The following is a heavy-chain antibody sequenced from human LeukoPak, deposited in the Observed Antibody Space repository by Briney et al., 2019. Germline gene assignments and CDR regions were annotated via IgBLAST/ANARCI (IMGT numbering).Heavy chain of an antibody. J-gene: IGHJ6*02. CDR2: ISYDGSNK. CDR1: RFTFSSYA. D-gene: IGHD5-18*01. Sequence: PGGSLRLSCAASRFTFSSYAMHWVRQAPGKGLEWVAVISYDGSNKYYADSVKGRFTISRGNSKITLYLQMNSLRAEDAAVYYCASAAVYTANAVWGQGTTVTVSS. V-gene: IGHV3-30-3*01. CDR3: ASAAVYTANAV.